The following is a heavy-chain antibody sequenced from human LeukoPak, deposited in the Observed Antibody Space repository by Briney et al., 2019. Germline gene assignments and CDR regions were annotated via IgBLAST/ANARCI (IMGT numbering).Heavy chain of an antibody. J-gene: IGHJ6*03. D-gene: IGHD6-6*01. CDR1: GFTFSSYA. Sequence: GGSLRLSCAASGFTFSSYAMSWVRQAPGKGLEWVSAISGSGGRTDYADSVRGRFTISRDNSKNTLYLQMNSLRAEDTALYYCAKVYSSSPWDYYYYYYMDVWGKGTTVTVSS. V-gene: IGHV3-23*01. CDR2: ISGSGGRT. CDR3: AKVYSSSPWDYYYYYYMDV.